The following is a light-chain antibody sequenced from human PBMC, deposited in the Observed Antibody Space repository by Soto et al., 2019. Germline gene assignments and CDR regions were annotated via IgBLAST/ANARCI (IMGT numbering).Light chain of an antibody. CDR3: QQYGNSPIT. V-gene: IGKV3-20*01. J-gene: IGKJ5*01. CDR2: GAS. Sequence: ETELRQSTDTLSLSPGERATLSCSASQSVSSSYLAWYQQKPGQAPRLLIYGASSRATDIPDRFSGSGSGTDFTLTINRLEPEDFAVYYCQQYGNSPITFGQGTRLEI. CDR1: QSVSSSY.